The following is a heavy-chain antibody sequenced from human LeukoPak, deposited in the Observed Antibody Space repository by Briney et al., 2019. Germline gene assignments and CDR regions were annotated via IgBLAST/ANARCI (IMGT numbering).Heavy chain of an antibody. CDR3: ARVLRDGHNDPFDN. CDR1: GASITNSDW. Sequence: SETLSLTCSVSGASITNSDWWTWVRQPPEKGLEWIGSVFYTGDTYYSPSLKSRVTLSVDTSKNHFSLRLTSVTAADAAVYYCARVLRDGHNDPFDNWGQGTLVTVSS. J-gene: IGHJ3*02. V-gene: IGHV4-39*01. CDR2: VFYTGDT. D-gene: IGHD5-24*01.